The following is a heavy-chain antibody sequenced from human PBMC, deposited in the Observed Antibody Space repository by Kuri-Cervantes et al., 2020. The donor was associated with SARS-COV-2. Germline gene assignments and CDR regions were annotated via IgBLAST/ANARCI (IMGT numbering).Heavy chain of an antibody. CDR2: ISYDGSNK. V-gene: IGHV3-30*18. J-gene: IGHJ4*02. CDR1: GFTFSSYG. Sequence: GESLKISCAASGFTFSSYGMHWVRQAPGKGLEWVAVISYDGSNKYYADSVKGRFTISRDNPKNTLYLQMNSLRAEDTAVYYCAKDLGGYVGYWGQGTLVTVSS. CDR3: AKDLGGYVGY. D-gene: IGHD3-22*01.